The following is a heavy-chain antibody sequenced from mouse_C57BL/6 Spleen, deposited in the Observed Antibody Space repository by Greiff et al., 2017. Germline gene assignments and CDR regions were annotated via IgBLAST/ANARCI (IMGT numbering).Heavy chain of an antibody. D-gene: IGHD1-1*01. Sequence: EVKLVESGGGLVQPGGSLSLSCAASGFTFTDYYMSWVRQPPGKALEWLGFIRNKANGYTTEYSASVKGRFTISRDNSQSILYLQMNALRAEDSATYYCARSSIGLRSHFDYWGQGTTLTVSS. CDR3: ARSSIGLRSHFDY. CDR2: IRNKANGYTT. J-gene: IGHJ2*01. CDR1: GFTFTDYY. V-gene: IGHV7-3*01.